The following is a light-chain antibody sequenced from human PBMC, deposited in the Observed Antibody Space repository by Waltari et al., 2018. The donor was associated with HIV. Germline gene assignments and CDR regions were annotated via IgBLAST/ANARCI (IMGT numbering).Light chain of an antibody. CDR3: QSYDSSLSGLWV. CDR1: NSNLGAGYD. CDR2: GNH. Sequence: SVLTQPPSVSGAPGPWVSISCTGNNSNLGAGYDVHWYRHSPGTAPKLVIYGNHHRPAGAPDRFSGSRSGNSVTLDIAGLRAEDEADYFCQSYDSSLSGLWVFGAGTKLTVL. V-gene: IGLV1-40*01. J-gene: IGLJ3*02.